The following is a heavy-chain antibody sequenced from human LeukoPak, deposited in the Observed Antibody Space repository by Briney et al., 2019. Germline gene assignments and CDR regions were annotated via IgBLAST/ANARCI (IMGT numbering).Heavy chain of an antibody. J-gene: IGHJ5*02. CDR2: IGGRGGST. D-gene: IGHD3-10*01. CDR3: AKDQGTILLWFGEIRA. Sequence: AGGSLRLSCAASGFRFSDFTMTWVRQAPGKGPEWVSAIGGRGGSTYYADSVGGRFTISRDNSKNTLYLQMNSLRAEDTAVYYCAKDQGTILLWFGEIRAWGQGTLVTVSS. V-gene: IGHV3-23*01. CDR1: GFRFSDFT.